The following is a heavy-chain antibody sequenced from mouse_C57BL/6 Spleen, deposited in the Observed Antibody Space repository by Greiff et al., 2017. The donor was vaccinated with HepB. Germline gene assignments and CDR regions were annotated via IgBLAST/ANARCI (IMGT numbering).Heavy chain of an antibody. CDR3: ARDLLPRRGYFDV. Sequence: VQLQQPGAELVKPGASVKLSCKASGYTFTSYWMQWVKQRPGQGLEWIGEIDPSDSYTNYNQKFKGKATLTVDTSSSTAYMQLSSLTSEDSAVYYCARDLLPRRGYFDVWGTGTTVTVSS. D-gene: IGHD1-1*01. V-gene: IGHV1-50*01. CDR1: GYTFTSYW. CDR2: IDPSDSYT. J-gene: IGHJ1*03.